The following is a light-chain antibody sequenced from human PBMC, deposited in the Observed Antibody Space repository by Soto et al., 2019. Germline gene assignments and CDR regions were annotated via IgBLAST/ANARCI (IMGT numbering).Light chain of an antibody. CDR1: QSVSSSY. CDR3: QQYGSSPWT. V-gene: IGKV3-20*01. CDR2: GAS. J-gene: IGKJ1*01. Sequence: EIGLTQSAGTLSLSPWEIATLSCRASQSVSSSYLAWYQQKPGQAPRLLIYGASSRATGIPDRFSGSGSGTDFTLTISRLEPEDFAVYYCQQYGSSPWTFGQGTKVDIK.